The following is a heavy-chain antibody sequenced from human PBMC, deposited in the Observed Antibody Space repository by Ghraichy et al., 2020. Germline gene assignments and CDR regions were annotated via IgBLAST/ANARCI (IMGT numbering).Heavy chain of an antibody. CDR2: VYYSENP. Sequence: SETLSLTCSVSGVSVNDYYWSWIRQPPGKGLEWVGFVYYSENPTYNPALKNRVSMSIDTSKNQVSLKLKSVTTADTAVHFCASIAAVGTATDYWGQGVLASVSS. J-gene: IGHJ4*02. CDR3: ASIAAVGTATDY. D-gene: IGHD6-13*01. CDR1: GVSVNDYY. V-gene: IGHV4-59*02.